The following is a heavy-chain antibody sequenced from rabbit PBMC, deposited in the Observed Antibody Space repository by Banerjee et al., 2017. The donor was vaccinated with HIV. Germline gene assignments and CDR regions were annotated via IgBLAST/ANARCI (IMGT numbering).Heavy chain of an antibody. CDR2: IYTASGGT. Sequence: QEQLVESGGGLVQPEGSLTLTCTASGFSFSSSYYMCWVRQAPGKGLEWIGCIYTASGGTWYASWAEGRFTISKTSSTTVTLQMTSLTAADTATYFCARNTNAYYRINLWGPGTLVTVS. CDR1: GFSFSSSYY. J-gene: IGHJ4*01. V-gene: IGHV1S45*01. CDR3: ARNTNAYYRINL. D-gene: IGHD1-1*01.